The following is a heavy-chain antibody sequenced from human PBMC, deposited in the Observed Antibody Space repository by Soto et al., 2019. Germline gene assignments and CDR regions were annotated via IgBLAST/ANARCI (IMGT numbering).Heavy chain of an antibody. J-gene: IGHJ4*02. D-gene: IGHD2-21*02. Sequence: KPSETLSLTCTVSGGSISSSSYYWGWIRQPPGKGLEWIGSIYYSGSTYYNPSLKSRVTISVDTSKNQFSLKLSSVTAADTAVYYCARGAVVVTAILPDYWGQGILVTVSS. V-gene: IGHV4-39*01. CDR1: GGSISSSSYY. CDR2: IYYSGST. CDR3: ARGAVVVTAILPDY.